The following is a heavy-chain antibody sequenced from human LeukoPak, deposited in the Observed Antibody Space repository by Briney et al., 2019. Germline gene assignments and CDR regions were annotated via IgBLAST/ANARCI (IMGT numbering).Heavy chain of an antibody. Sequence: PGGSLRLSCAASGFTFSSYWMSWVRQAPGRGLEWVANIKQDGSEKYYVDSVKGRFTISRDNAKNSLYLQMNSLRAEDTAVYYCAREGSGWYVDYWGQGTLVTVSS. CDR1: GFTFSSYW. CDR3: AREGSGWYVDY. CDR2: IKQDGSEK. D-gene: IGHD6-19*01. J-gene: IGHJ4*02. V-gene: IGHV3-7*01.